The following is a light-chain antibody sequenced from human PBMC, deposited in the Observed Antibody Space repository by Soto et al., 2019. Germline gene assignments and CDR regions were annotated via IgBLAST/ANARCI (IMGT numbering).Light chain of an antibody. Sequence: EIFLTQSPDTLSLSPGGRATLSCRASQSVTNYIAWYQQRPGQAPRLLIYDASNRATGVPARFSGSGSGTDFTLTISRLEPEDFAVYYCQQYNNWPRTFGQGTKVDIK. CDR3: QQYNNWPRT. CDR2: DAS. V-gene: IGKV3-11*01. CDR1: QSVTNY. J-gene: IGKJ1*01.